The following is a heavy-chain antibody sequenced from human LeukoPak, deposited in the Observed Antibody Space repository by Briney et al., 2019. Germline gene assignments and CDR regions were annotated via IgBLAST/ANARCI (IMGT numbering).Heavy chain of an antibody. CDR2: IYYSGST. CDR1: GGSISSSSYY. V-gene: IGHV4-39*01. D-gene: IGHD2-2*01. CDR3: ARHWAIVVVPAAMPPWFDP. Sequence: SETLSLTCTVSGGSISSSSYYWGWIRQPPGKGLEWIGSIYYSGSTYYNPSLKSRVTISVDTSKNQFSLKLSSVTAADTAVYYFARHWAIVVVPAAMPPWFDPWGQGTLVTVSS. J-gene: IGHJ5*02.